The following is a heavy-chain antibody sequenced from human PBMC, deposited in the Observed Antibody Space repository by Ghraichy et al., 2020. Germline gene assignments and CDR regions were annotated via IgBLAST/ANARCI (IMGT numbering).Heavy chain of an antibody. CDR2: IKQDGTEK. Sequence: GESLNISCAASGFTFTTYYMNWVRQAPGKGLEWVANIKQDGTEKYYVDSVKGRFTISRDNAENSLYLQMNSLRAEDTAVYYGAPSPYDTPPGDYWGQGTLVTVSS. CDR1: GFTFTTYY. J-gene: IGHJ4*02. V-gene: IGHV3-7*01. D-gene: IGHD3-22*01. CDR3: APSPYDTPPGDY.